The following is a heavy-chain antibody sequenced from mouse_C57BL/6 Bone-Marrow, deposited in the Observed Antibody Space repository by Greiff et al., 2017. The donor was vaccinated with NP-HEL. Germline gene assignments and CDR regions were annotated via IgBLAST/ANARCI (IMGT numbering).Heavy chain of an antibody. D-gene: IGHD2-3*01. CDR2: ISDGGSYT. CDR3: ASYDGYYDNAMDY. V-gene: IGHV5-4*01. Sequence: EVHLVESGGGLVKPGGSLKLSCAASGFTFSSYAMSWVRQTPEKRLEWVATISDGGSYTYYPDNVKGRFTISRDNAKNNLYLQMSHLKSEDTAMYYCASYDGYYDNAMDYWGQGTSVTVSS. J-gene: IGHJ4*01. CDR1: GFTFSSYA.